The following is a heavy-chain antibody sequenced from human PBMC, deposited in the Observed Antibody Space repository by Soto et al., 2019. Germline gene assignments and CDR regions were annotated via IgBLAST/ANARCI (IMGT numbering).Heavy chain of an antibody. J-gene: IGHJ4*02. V-gene: IGHV3-30*03. CDR3: AAIGDYDILTGFVY. CDR1: GFTFSSYG. Sequence: PGWSLRLSCAASGFTFSSYGMHWVRQAPGKGLEWVAVISYDGSNKYYADSVKGRFTISRDDSKNTLYLQMNSLRAEDTAVYYCAAIGDYDILTGFVYWGQGTLVTVSS. CDR2: ISYDGSNK. D-gene: IGHD3-9*01.